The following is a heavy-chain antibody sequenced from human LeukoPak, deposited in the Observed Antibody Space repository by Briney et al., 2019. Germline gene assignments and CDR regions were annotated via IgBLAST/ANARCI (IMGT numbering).Heavy chain of an antibody. CDR3: SRENGAFSPFVY. D-gene: IGHD2-8*01. V-gene: IGHV4-4*02. Sequence: SGTLSLTCGVSGGSITSTKWWSWVRQPPGQGLEWIGEISLSGLTNYNPSLKSRVTMALDKSKNHLSLNLTSVTAADTAVYYCSRENGAFSPFVYWGQGTVVTVPS. CDR2: ISLSGLT. CDR1: GGSITSTKW. J-gene: IGHJ4*02.